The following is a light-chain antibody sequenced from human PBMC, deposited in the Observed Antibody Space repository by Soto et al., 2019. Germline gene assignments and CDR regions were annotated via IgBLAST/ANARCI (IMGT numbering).Light chain of an antibody. CDR2: SNL. CDR1: SSNMGSNT. V-gene: IGLV1-44*01. Sequence: QSVLTQPPSASGTPGQRVTISCSGGSSNMGSNTVQWYQQFPGAAPKLLIYSNLQRPSGVPDRFSGSKSGASASLAISGLQSEDEAYYYCQSYDSSLSGSYVFGTGTQLTVL. CDR3: QSYDSSLSGSYV. J-gene: IGLJ1*01.